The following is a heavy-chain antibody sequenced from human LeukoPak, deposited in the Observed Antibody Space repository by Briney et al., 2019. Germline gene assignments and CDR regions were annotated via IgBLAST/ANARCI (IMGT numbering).Heavy chain of an antibody. CDR1: GYTFTSYG. J-gene: IGHJ4*02. CDR2: ISAYNGNT. D-gene: IGHD3-16*02. Sequence: GASVKVSCKASGYTFTSYGISWVRQAPGQGLEWMGWISAYNGNTNYAQKLQGRVTMTTDTSTSTAYMELRSLRSDDTAVYYCARSGYDYVWGSYRYDQFFDYWGQGTLVTVSS. V-gene: IGHV1-18*01. CDR3: ARSGYDYVWGSYRYDQFFDY.